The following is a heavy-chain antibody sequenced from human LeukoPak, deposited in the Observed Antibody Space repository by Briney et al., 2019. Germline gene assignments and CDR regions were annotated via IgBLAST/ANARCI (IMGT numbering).Heavy chain of an antibody. CDR2: IDPSDSYT. CDR3: ARHPAWGYDYVWGRYRPNWFDP. V-gene: IGHV5-10-1*01. CDR1: GYSFTSYW. D-gene: IGHD3-16*02. Sequence: GESLKISCKGSGYSFTSYWISWVRQMPGKGLEWMGRIDPSDSYTNYRPSFQGHVTISADKSISTAYLQWSSLKASDTAMYYCARHPAWGYDYVWGRYRPNWFDPWGQGTLVTVSS. J-gene: IGHJ5*02.